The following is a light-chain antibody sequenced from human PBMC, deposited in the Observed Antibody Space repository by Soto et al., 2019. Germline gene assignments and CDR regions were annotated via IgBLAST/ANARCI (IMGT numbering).Light chain of an antibody. Sequence: EIVMTQSPATLSVSPGEGATLSCRASQSVNNNLAWYQQKPGQAPRLLIFGASTRATGIPARFSGSGSGTEFTLTISSLQSEDFAVYYCPQYYNWPPYTFGQGTKLEI. CDR3: PQYYNWPPYT. CDR2: GAS. V-gene: IGKV3-15*01. J-gene: IGKJ2*01. CDR1: QSVNNN.